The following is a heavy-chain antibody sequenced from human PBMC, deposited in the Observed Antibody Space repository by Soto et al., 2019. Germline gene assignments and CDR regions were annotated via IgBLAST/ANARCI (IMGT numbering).Heavy chain of an antibody. D-gene: IGHD7-27*01. CDR2: ISYDGSNK. V-gene: IGHV3-30*03. Sequence: GGSLRLSCAASGFTFSSYGMHWVRQAPGKGLEWVAVISYDGSNKYYADSVKGRFTISRDNSKNTLYLQMNSLRAEDTAVYYCATAPNVDYWGQGTLVTVSS. CDR3: ATAPNVDY. CDR1: GFTFSSYG. J-gene: IGHJ4*02.